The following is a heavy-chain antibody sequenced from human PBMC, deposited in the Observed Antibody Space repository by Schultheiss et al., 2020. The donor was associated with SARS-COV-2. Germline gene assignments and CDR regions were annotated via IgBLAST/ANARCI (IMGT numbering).Heavy chain of an antibody. V-gene: IGHV3-74*01. Sequence: GGSLRLSCAASGFTFSSYWMHWVRQAPGKGLVWVSRINSDGSSTSYADSVKGRFTISRDNSKNTLYLQMNSLRAEDTAVYYCARDNPSYDFWSGVSTYYYYGMDVWGQETTVTVSS. J-gene: IGHJ6*02. CDR2: INSDGSST. CDR1: GFTFSSYW. D-gene: IGHD3-3*01. CDR3: ARDNPSYDFWSGVSTYYYYGMDV.